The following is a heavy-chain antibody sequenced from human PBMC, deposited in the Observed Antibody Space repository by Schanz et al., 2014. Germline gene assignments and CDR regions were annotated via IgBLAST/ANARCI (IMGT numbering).Heavy chain of an antibody. Sequence: VQLLESGGGLVQPGGSLRLSCAASGFTLSSYGMHWVRQAPGKGLEWVANIKKDGSEKYYADSVKGRFTISRDNSKNTLFLQMNSLRAEDTAVYYCARDHTTESYYSAGPPIDYWGQGTLLTVSS. V-gene: IGHV3-33*08. D-gene: IGHD1-26*01. CDR1: GFTLSSYG. CDR2: IKKDGSEK. J-gene: IGHJ4*02. CDR3: ARDHTTESYYSAGPPIDY.